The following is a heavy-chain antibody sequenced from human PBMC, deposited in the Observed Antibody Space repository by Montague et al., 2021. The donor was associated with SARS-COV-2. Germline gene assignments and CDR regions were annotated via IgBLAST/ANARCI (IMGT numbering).Heavy chain of an antibody. J-gene: IGHJ4*02. CDR2: IYYSGST. CDR3: ARLAVGYCTNGVCYTAFDY. Sequence: SETLSLTCTVSGGSISSYYWSWIQQPPGKGLEWIGYIYYSGSTNYNPSLKSRVTISVDTSKNQFSLKLSSVTAADTAVYYCARLAVGYCTNGVCYTAFDYWGQGTLVTVSS. CDR1: GGSISSYY. D-gene: IGHD2-8*01. V-gene: IGHV4-59*08.